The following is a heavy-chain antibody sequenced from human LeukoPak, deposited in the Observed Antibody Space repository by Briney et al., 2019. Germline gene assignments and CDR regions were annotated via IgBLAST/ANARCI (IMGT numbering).Heavy chain of an antibody. CDR1: GFAVSSNH. J-gene: IGHJ4*02. CDR2: IFNGGST. V-gene: IGHV3-53*01. Sequence: GGSLRLSCAASGFAVSSNHMNWVRQAPGKGLEWVSVIFNGGSTYYADSVKGRFTISRDNSKNTLYLQMNSLRAEDTAVYYCARARTTWLYFDFWGQGTLVTVSS. D-gene: IGHD1-14*01. CDR3: ARARTTWLYFDF.